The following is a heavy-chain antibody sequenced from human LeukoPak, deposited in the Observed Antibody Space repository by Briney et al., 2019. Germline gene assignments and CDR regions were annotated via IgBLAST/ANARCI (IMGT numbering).Heavy chain of an antibody. CDR2: IRYDGSNK. D-gene: IGHD4-11*01. V-gene: IGHV3-30*02. CDR3: AKDRPGDYSNYLSEWYFQH. J-gene: IGHJ1*01. Sequence: GGSLRLSCAASGFTFSGYGMHWVRQAPGKGLEWVAFIRYDGSNKYYADSVKGRFTISRDSSKNTLYLQMNSLRAEDTAVYYCAKDRPGDYSNYLSEWYFQHWGQGTLVTVSS. CDR1: GFTFSGYG.